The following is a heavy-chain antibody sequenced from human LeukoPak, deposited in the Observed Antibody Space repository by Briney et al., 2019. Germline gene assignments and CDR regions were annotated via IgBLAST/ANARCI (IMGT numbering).Heavy chain of an antibody. CDR2: ISGDGGST. Sequence: GGSLRLSCAASGFTFDDYAMVWVRQAPGKGLEWVSLISGDGGSTYYADSVKGRFTISRDNSKNSLYLQMNSLRTEDTALYYCAKDTSGDYGGNQWGQGTLVTVSS. V-gene: IGHV3-43*02. CDR3: AKDTSGDYGGNQ. CDR1: GFTFDDYA. D-gene: IGHD4-23*01. J-gene: IGHJ4*02.